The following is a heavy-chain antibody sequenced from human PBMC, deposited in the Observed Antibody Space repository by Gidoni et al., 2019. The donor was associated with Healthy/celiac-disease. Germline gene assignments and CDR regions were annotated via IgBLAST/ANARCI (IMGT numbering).Heavy chain of an antibody. V-gene: IGHV3-9*01. J-gene: IGHJ4*02. Sequence: EVQLVESGGGLVQPGRSLRLACAAAGFPFDDYAMPWVRQAPGKGLEWVSGISWNSGSIGYADSVKGRFTISRDNAKNSLYLQMNSLRAEDTALYYCAKAQYSGYDSAFDYWGQGTLVTVSS. D-gene: IGHD5-12*01. CDR1: GFPFDDYA. CDR3: AKAQYSGYDSAFDY. CDR2: ISWNSGSI.